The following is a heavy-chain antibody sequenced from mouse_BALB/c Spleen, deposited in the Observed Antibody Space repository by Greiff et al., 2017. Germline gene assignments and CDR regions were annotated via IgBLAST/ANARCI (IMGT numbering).Heavy chain of an antibody. J-gene: IGHJ2*01. V-gene: IGHV1S29*02. CDR3: ARGSYYGNYYSDY. D-gene: IGHD2-1*01. CDR1: GYTFTDYN. Sequence: EVQLQQSGPELVKPGASVKISCKASGYTFTDYNMHWVKQSHGKSLEWIGYIYPYNGGTGYNQKFKSKATLTVDNSSSTAYMELRSLTSEDSAVYYCARGSYYGNYYSDYWGQGTTLTVSS. CDR2: IYPYNGGT.